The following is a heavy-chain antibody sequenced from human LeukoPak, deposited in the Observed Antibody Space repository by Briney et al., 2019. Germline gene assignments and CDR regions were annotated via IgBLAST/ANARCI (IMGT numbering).Heavy chain of an antibody. Sequence: SETLSLTCAVYGGSFSGYYWSWIRQPPGKGLEWIGEINHSGSTNYNPSLKSRVTISADTSKNQFSLKLSSVTAADTAVYYCARVHYYDSSGYYEDYWGQGTLVTVSS. CDR3: ARVHYYDSSGYYEDY. CDR2: INHSGST. CDR1: GGSFSGYY. D-gene: IGHD3-22*01. J-gene: IGHJ4*02. V-gene: IGHV4-34*01.